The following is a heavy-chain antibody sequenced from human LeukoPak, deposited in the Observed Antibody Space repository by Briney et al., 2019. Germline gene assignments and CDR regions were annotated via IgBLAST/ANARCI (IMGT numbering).Heavy chain of an antibody. V-gene: IGHV1-2*02. CDR2: INPNSGGT. D-gene: IGHD3-3*01. CDR3: ARTHDFWSGYYSDYYYMDV. CDR1: GYTFTGYY. Sequence: ASVKVSCKASGYTFTGYYMHWVRQAPGQGLEWMGWINPNSGGTNYAQKFQGRVTMTRDTSISTAYMELSRLRSDDTAVYYCARTHDFWSGYYSDYYYMDVWGKGTTVTVSS. J-gene: IGHJ6*03.